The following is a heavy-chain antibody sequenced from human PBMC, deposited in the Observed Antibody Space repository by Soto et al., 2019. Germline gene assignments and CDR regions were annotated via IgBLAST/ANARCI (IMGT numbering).Heavy chain of an antibody. J-gene: IGHJ4*02. Sequence: LRNTSAASGLTFVPFAMHTVRQAPGKGLEWVAVISYDGSNKYYADSVKGRFTISRDNSQNTLYLQVNSLRPEDTAMYYCGKALEISVRGVPPSDYWGQGT. V-gene: IGHV3-30*18. D-gene: IGHD3-10*02. CDR3: GKALEISVRGVPPSDY. CDR1: GLTFVPFA. CDR2: ISYDGSNK.